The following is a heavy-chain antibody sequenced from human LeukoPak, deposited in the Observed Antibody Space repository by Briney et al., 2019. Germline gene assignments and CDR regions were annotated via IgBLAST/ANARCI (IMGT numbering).Heavy chain of an antibody. Sequence: GGSLRLSCAASGFAFSRYWMHWVRQVPGMGLEWVSRLNEDGRTTTYADPVQGRFTIYRDNSKDTLYLQMNSLRAEDTALYYCARDLGGIAGSWGQGALVTVSS. J-gene: IGHJ1*01. CDR3: ARDLGGIAGS. CDR2: LNEDGRTT. V-gene: IGHV3-74*01. CDR1: GFAFSRYW. D-gene: IGHD1-26*01.